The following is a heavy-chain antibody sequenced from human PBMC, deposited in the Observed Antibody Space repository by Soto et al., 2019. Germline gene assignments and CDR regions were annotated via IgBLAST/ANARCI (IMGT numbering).Heavy chain of an antibody. D-gene: IGHD2-2*01. J-gene: IGHJ5*02. CDR2: IYHSGST. V-gene: IGHV4-30-2*01. CDR3: ARGYCSITSCSNLLAP. CDR1: GGSISSGYS. Sequence: QLQLQESGSGLVKPSQTLSLTCAVSGGSISSGYSWIWIRQPPGKGLEWIGYIYHSGSTSYNPFLKSRVTISVDRSKNQFSLKLSSLTAADTAVYYCARGYCSITSCSNLLAPWGQGTLVTVYS.